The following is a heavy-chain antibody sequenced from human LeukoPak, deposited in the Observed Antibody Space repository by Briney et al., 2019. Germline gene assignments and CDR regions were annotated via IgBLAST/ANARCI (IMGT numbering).Heavy chain of an antibody. Sequence: ASVKVSCTASGYTFVDYGIGWVRQAPGQGLEWMGWISADIGNTNYAQKFQGRVTMTRDRSTSTGYMELTSLTSDDTAVYYCARDRLGYCGYGSCLLFDNWGQGTLVSVSS. V-gene: IGHV1-18*01. D-gene: IGHD2-21*01. CDR2: ISADIGNT. CDR1: GYTFVDYG. J-gene: IGHJ4*02. CDR3: ARDRLGYCGYGSCLLFDN.